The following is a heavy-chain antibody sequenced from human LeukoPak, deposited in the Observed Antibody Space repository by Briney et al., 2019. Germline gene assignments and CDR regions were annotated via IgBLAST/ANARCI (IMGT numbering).Heavy chain of an antibody. J-gene: IGHJ4*02. CDR2: IYYSGST. V-gene: IGHV4-59*08. CDR3: ARHRPGYSYGYAFDY. Sequence: PSETLSLTCTVSGGSISSYYWSWIRQPPGKGLEWIGYIYYSGSTNYNPSLKSRVTISVDTSKNQFSLKLSSVTAADTAVYYCARHRPGYSYGYAFDYWGQGTLVTVSS. CDR1: GGSISSYY. D-gene: IGHD5-18*01.